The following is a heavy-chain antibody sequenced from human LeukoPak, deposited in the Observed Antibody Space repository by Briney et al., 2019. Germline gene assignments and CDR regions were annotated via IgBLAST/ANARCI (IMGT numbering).Heavy chain of an antibody. CDR3: ATMDTTMMPDDY. D-gene: IGHD5-18*01. J-gene: IGHJ4*02. CDR2: ISYDGNNK. CDR1: GFTFSSYA. V-gene: IGHV3-30-3*01. Sequence: GGSLRLSCAASGFTFSSYAMHWVRQAPGKGLEWVAVISYDGNNKYYADSVKGRFTISRDNSKNSLYLQMNNLRGDDTAVYYCATMDTTMMPDDYWGQGTLVTVSS.